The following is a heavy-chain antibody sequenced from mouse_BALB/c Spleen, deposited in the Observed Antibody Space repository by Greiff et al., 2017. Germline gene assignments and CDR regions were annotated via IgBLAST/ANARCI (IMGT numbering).Heavy chain of an antibody. D-gene: IGHD2-1*01. CDR1: GFTFSSYG. Sequence: EVKLVESGGGLVQPGGSLKLSCAASGFTFSSYGMSWVRQTPDKRLELVATINSNGGSTYYPDSVKGRFTISRDNAKNTLYLQMSSLKSEDTAMYYCAFYSMDYWGQGTSVTVSS. V-gene: IGHV5-6-3*01. CDR3: AFYSMDY. CDR2: INSNGGST. J-gene: IGHJ4*01.